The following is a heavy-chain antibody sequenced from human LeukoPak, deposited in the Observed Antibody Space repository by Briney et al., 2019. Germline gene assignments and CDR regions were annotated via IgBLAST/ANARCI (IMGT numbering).Heavy chain of an antibody. CDR1: GYTFTGYY. V-gene: IGHV1-2*02. Sequence: GASVKVSCKASGYTFTGYYMHWVRQAPGQGLEWMGWINPNSGGTNYAQKFQGRVTMTRDTSISTAYMELSRLRSDDTAVYYCAKGSLAYCGGDCYGRYFDYWGQGTLVTVSS. CDR3: AKGSLAYCGGDCYGRYFDY. CDR2: INPNSGGT. J-gene: IGHJ4*02. D-gene: IGHD2-21*02.